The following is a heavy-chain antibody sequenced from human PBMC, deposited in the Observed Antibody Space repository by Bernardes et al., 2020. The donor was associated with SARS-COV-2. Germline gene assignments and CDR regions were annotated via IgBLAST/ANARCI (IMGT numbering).Heavy chain of an antibody. J-gene: IGHJ4*02. CDR2: INHSGST. CDR3: ARGRAARPGRSNYFDY. CDR1: GGSFSGYY. V-gene: IGHV4-34*01. D-gene: IGHD6-6*01. Sequence: SETLSLTCAVYGGSFSGYYWSWIRQPPGKGLEWIGEINHSGSTNYNPSLKSRVTISVDTSKNQFSLKLSSVTAADTAVYYCARGRAARPGRSNYFDYWGQGTLVTVSS.